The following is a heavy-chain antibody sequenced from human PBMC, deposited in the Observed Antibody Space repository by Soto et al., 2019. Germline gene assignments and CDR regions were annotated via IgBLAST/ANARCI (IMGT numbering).Heavy chain of an antibody. J-gene: IGHJ4*02. Sequence: EVQVLESGGDLVQPGGSLRLSCAASGFTFTNYAMSWVRQAPGRGLEWVSSISGSGRSTYYAESVKGRVTISRDNSESTLYLQMNSLRADDPAVYYCAKGGALWFGGPVDYWGQGTLVTVSS. D-gene: IGHD3-10*01. V-gene: IGHV3-23*01. CDR3: AKGGALWFGGPVDY. CDR2: ISGSGRST. CDR1: GFTFTNYA.